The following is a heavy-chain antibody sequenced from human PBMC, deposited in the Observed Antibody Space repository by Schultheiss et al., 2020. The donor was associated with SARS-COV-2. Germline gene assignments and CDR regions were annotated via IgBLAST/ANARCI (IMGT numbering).Heavy chain of an antibody. Sequence: ASVKVSCKASGYTFTSYGISWVRQAPGQGLEWMGWISAYNGNTNYAQKLQGRVTMTTDTSTSTAYMELRSLRSDDTAVYYCARFRRSVAARQEAGWFYPWGQGTLVTVSS. J-gene: IGHJ5*02. CDR2: ISAYNGNT. D-gene: IGHD6-6*01. V-gene: IGHV1-18*01. CDR1: GYTFTSYG. CDR3: ARFRRSVAARQEAGWFYP.